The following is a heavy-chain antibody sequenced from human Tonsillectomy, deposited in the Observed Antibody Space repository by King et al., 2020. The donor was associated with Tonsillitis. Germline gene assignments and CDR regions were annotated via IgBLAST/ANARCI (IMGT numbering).Heavy chain of an antibody. D-gene: IGHD3-22*01. J-gene: IGHJ3*02. CDR1: GYTFTSYY. CDR3: ARDAGYYDSRADASDI. CDR2: INPSDGST. Sequence: VQLVESGAEVKKPGASVKLSCKASGYTFTSYYMHWVRQAPGQGLEWMGIINPSDGSTSYAQKFQGRVTMTRDTSTSTVYMELSSLRSEDTAVYYCARDAGYYDSRADASDIWGQGTMVTVSS. V-gene: IGHV1-46*01.